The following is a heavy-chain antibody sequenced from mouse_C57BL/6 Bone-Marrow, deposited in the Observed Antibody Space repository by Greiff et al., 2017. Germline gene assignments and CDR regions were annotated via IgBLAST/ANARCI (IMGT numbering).Heavy chain of an antibody. CDR3: ARWGSSRAMDY. CDR1: GYTFTSYG. Sequence: VKLQQSGAELARPGASVKLSCKASGYTFTSYGISWVKQRTGQGLEWIGEIYPRSGNTYYNEKFKGKATLTADKSSSTAYMELRSLTSEDSAVYVYARWGSSRAMDYWGQGTSVTVSS. J-gene: IGHJ4*01. D-gene: IGHD3-1*01. CDR2: IYPRSGNT. V-gene: IGHV1-81*01.